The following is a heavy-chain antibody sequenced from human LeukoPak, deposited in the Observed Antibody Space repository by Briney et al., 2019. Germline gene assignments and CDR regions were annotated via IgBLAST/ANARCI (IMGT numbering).Heavy chain of an antibody. V-gene: IGHV4-39*07. CDR3: ARDALTLRASAI. J-gene: IGHJ3*02. CDR2: VYSRGSI. CDR1: GGSMNTVSYY. D-gene: IGHD3-22*01. Sequence: SETLSLTCTVSGGSMNTVSYYWVWIRQAPEKGLEWIGSVYSRGSIYSNPSLRSRVTRSLDTSTNQFSLNLSSLTGADTALFFCARDALTLRASAIWGPGTTVVVSS.